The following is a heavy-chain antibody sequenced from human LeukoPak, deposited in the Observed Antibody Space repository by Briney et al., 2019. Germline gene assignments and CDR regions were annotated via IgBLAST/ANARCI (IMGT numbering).Heavy chain of an antibody. CDR1: GGSFSGYY. CDR2: INHSGST. J-gene: IGHJ4*02. CDR3: ARERNITMVVDY. V-gene: IGHV4-34*01. Sequence: SETLSLTCAVYGGSFSGYYWSWIRQPPGKGLEWIGEINHSGSTNYNPSLKSRVTISVDTSKNQFSLKLSSVTAADTAVYYCARERNITMVVDYWGQGTLVTVSS. D-gene: IGHD3-22*01.